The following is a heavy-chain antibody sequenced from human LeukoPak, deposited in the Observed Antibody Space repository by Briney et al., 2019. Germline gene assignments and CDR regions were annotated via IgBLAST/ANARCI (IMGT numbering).Heavy chain of an antibody. Sequence: SETLSLTCTVSGDSISGYYWSWIRQSPGKGLEFIGYIHYSGTTTYNPSLKSRVTISVDKSKNQFSLKLSSVTAADTAVYYCASRYAGGIAAAGTFDYWGQGTLVTVSS. D-gene: IGHD6-13*01. J-gene: IGHJ4*02. CDR3: ASRYAGGIAAAGTFDY. V-gene: IGHV4-59*12. CDR1: GDSISGYY. CDR2: IHYSGTT.